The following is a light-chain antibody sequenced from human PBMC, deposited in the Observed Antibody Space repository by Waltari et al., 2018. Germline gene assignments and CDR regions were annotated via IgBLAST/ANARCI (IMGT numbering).Light chain of an antibody. J-gene: IGLJ2*01. CDR2: DND. CDR1: RPNIGNNY. V-gene: IGLV1-51*01. CDR3: VAWDHSLSAVL. Sequence: QSVLPQPHSVSAAPGQQVTIPCSARRPNIGNNYVSCYQQLPGTAPKLLIYDNDKRYSGIPDRFSGSKSSTSATLGITGLQTGDEADYYCVAWDHSLSAVLFGGGTKLTVL.